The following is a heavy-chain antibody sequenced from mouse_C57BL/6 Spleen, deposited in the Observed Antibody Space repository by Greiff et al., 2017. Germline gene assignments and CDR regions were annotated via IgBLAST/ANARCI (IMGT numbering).Heavy chain of an antibody. CDR3: ARGITTLPYYFDY. CDR2: ILPGSGST. D-gene: IGHD1-1*01. J-gene: IGHJ2*01. Sequence: QVQLKQSGAELMKPGASVKLSCKATGYTFTGYWIEWVKQRPGHGLEWIGEILPGSGSTNYNEKFKGKATFTVDTSSNTAYMQLSSLTTEDSAIYDCARGITTLPYYFDYWGQGTTLTVSS. V-gene: IGHV1-9*01. CDR1: GYTFTGYW.